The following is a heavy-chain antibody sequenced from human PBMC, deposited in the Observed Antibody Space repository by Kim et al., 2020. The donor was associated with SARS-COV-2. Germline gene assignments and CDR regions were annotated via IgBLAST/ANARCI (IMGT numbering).Heavy chain of an antibody. V-gene: IGHV4-61*01. D-gene: IGHD2-8*01. Sequence: SETLSLTCTVSGGSVSSGSYYWSWIRQPPGKGLEWIGYIYYSGSTNYNPSLKSRVTISVDTSKNQFSLKLSSVTAADTAVYYCARDQTPFLFYATYYYYGMDVWGQGTTVTVSS. J-gene: IGHJ6*02. CDR1: GGSVSSGSYY. CDR2: IYYSGST. CDR3: ARDQTPFLFYATYYYYGMDV.